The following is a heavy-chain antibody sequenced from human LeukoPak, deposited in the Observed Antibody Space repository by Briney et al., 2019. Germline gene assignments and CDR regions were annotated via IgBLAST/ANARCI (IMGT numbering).Heavy chain of an antibody. D-gene: IGHD3-16*02. CDR2: ISYDGSNK. Sequence: PGGSLRLSCAASGFTFSSYAMHWVRQAPGKGLEWVAVISYDGSNKYYADSVKGRFTISRDNSKNTLYLQMNSLRAEDTAVYYCARANMITFGGVIVTDAFDIWGQGTMVTVSS. J-gene: IGHJ3*02. CDR3: ARANMITFGGVIVTDAFDI. CDR1: GFTFSSYA. V-gene: IGHV3-30*04.